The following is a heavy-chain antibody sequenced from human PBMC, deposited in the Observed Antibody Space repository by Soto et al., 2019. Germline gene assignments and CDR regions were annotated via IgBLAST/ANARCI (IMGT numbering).Heavy chain of an antibody. D-gene: IGHD2-2*01. CDR3: ARALTYYCSSTSCSPYYYYGMDV. CDR1: GYSISSGYY. CDR2: IYHSGST. J-gene: IGHJ6*02. V-gene: IGHV4-38-2*01. Sequence: SETLSLTCAVSGYSISSGYYWGWIRQPPGKGLEWIGSIYHSGSTYYNPSLKSRVTISVDTSKNQFSLKLSSVTAADTAVYYCARALTYYCSSTSCSPYYYYGMDVWGQGTTVTVSS.